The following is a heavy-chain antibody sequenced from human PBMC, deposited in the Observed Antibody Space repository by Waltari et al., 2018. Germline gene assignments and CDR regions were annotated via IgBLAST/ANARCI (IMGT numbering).Heavy chain of an antibody. CDR3: ARGGGLNYYYYYMDV. CDR1: GGSISSGDYY. CDR2: IYYSGST. D-gene: IGHD3-16*01. J-gene: IGHJ6*03. Sequence: QVQLQESGPGLVKPSQTLSLTCTVSGGSISSGDYYWSWIRQPPGKGLEWIGYIYYSGSTYSTPSLKIRVTISVDTSKNQFSLKLSSVTAADTAVYYCARGGGLNYYYYYMDVWGKGTTVTVSS. V-gene: IGHV4-30-4*08.